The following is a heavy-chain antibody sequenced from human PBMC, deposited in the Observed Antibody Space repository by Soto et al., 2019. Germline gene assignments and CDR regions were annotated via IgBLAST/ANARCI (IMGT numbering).Heavy chain of an antibody. D-gene: IGHD2-2*01. V-gene: IGHV3-21*01. CDR2: ISKSDYT. J-gene: IGHJ4*02. CDR3: AREDSIIIPAVSDF. Sequence: GGSLRLSXTVSGFAFNNYGINWVRQAPGKGLEWVSSISKSDYTYYSDSVKGRFTISRDNAKNSVSLQMNTLRVEDTAVYYCAREDSIIIPAVSDFWGQGTLVTVSS. CDR1: GFAFNNYG.